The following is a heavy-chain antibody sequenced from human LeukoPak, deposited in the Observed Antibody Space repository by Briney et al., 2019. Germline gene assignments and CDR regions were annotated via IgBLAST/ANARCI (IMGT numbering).Heavy chain of an antibody. CDR2: ISYDGSNK. J-gene: IGHJ4*02. CDR1: GITLSNYG. Sequence: GGSLRLSCAVSGITLSNYGMSWVRQAPGKGLEWVAVISYDGSNKYYADSVKGRFTISRDNSKNTLYLQMNSLRAEDTAVYYCARDLGSITMIVVVITAYFDYWGQGTLVTVSS. V-gene: IGHV3-30*05. D-gene: IGHD3-22*01. CDR3: ARDLGSITMIVVVITAYFDY.